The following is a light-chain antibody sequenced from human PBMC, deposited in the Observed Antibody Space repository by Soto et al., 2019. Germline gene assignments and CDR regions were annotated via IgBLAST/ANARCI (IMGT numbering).Light chain of an antibody. V-gene: IGKV3-15*01. CDR3: QQYNNWPRLT. CDR2: GAS. Sequence: EIVMTQSPATLSVSPGERATLSVMASQSVSSNLAWYQQKPGQAPRLLIYGASTRATGIPARFSGSGSGTEFTLTISSLQSEDFAVYYCQQYNNWPRLTFGGGTKVDIK. CDR1: QSVSSN. J-gene: IGKJ4*01.